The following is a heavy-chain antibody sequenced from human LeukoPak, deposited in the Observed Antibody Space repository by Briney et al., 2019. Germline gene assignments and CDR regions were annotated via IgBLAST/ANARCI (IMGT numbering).Heavy chain of an antibody. Sequence: GASVTVSCKASGYTFNTYGISWVRQAPGQGLEWMGWISGYNGNTKSAQMVQGRVTMTTDTSTSTAYMELRSLRSDDTAVYYCARATYCSSTSCYIRNDAFDIWGQGTMVTVSS. V-gene: IGHV1-18*01. CDR3: ARATYCSSTSCYIRNDAFDI. CDR1: GYTFNTYG. CDR2: ISGYNGNT. D-gene: IGHD2-2*02. J-gene: IGHJ3*02.